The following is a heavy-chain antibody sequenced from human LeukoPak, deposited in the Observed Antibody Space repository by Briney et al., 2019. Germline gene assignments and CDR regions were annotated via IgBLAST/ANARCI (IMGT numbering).Heavy chain of an antibody. Sequence: PGGSLRLSRTASGFPFSSYGMQWVRQAPGKGLEWVACIRYDENTKYYADSVKGRFTVSRDNSENTLILQMNSLIAEDTAVYYCAKENTRDGYRHFHYWGQGTLVTVSS. CDR2: IRYDENTK. J-gene: IGHJ4*02. CDR3: AKENTRDGYRHFHY. V-gene: IGHV3-30*02. D-gene: IGHD5-24*01. CDR1: GFPFSSYG.